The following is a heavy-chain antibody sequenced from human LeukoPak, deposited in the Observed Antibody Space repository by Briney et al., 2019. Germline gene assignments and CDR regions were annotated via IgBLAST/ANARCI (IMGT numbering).Heavy chain of an antibody. CDR2: MNPNSGNT. V-gene: IGHV1-8*01. Sequence: ASVKVSCKASGYTFTSYDINWVRQATGQGLEWMGWMNPNSGNTGYAQKFQGRVTMTRNTSISTAYTELSSLRSEDTAVYYCAREIGCSSTSCYGGYYYYMDVWGKGTTVTVSS. D-gene: IGHD2-2*01. CDR1: GYTFTSYD. J-gene: IGHJ6*03. CDR3: AREIGCSSTSCYGGYYYYMDV.